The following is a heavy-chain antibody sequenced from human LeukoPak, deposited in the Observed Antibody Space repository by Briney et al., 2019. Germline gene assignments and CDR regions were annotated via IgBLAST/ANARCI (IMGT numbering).Heavy chain of an antibody. CDR1: GFTFSNYG. Sequence: PGGSLRLSCAASGFTFSNYGMHWVRQAPGKGLEWVAVISYDGSNKYYADSVKGRFTISRDNSKNTLYLQMNSLRAEDTAVYYCAKEGDTYCYDDSGKLDYWGQGTLVTVSS. CDR3: AKEGDTYCYDDSGKLDY. CDR2: ISYDGSNK. D-gene: IGHD3-22*01. J-gene: IGHJ4*02. V-gene: IGHV3-30*18.